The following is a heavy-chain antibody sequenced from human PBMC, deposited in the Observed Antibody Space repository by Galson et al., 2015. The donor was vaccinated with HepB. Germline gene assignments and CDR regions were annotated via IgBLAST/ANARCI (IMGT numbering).Heavy chain of an antibody. D-gene: IGHD5-18*01. V-gene: IGHV4-39*01. CDR2: IYYSGST. CDR1: GGSISSSSYY. CDR3: ARPTAMVTRYFDL. Sequence: ETLSLTCTVSGGSISSSSYYWGWIRQPPGKGLEWIGSIYYSGSTYYNPSLKSRVTISVDTSKNQFSLKLSSVTAADTAVYYCARPTAMVTRYFDLWGRGTLVTVSS. J-gene: IGHJ2*01.